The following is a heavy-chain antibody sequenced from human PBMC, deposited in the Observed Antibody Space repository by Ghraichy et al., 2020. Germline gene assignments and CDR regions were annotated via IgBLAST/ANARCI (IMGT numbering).Heavy chain of an antibody. CDR2: IYYSGST. D-gene: IGHD6-13*01. J-gene: IGHJ5*02. Sequence: SETLSLTCTVSGGSISSYYWSWIRQPPGKGLEWIGYIYYSGSTNYNPSLKSRVTISVDTSKNQFSLKLSSVTAADTAVYYCARHPPQATAAGTPSNWFDPWGQGTLVTVSS. CDR1: GGSISSYY. V-gene: IGHV4-59*01. CDR3: ARHPPQATAAGTPSNWFDP.